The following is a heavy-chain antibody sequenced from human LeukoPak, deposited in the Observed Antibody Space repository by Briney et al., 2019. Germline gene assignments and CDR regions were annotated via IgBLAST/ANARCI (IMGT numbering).Heavy chain of an antibody. Sequence: GGSLRLSCAASGLTFRNYATTWVRQAPGKGLEWVSVISASGGTTYYADSVKGRFTISRDNSKNTLFLHMSSLRVDDTAIYYRAKIMVTNYFFGFDVWGQ. J-gene: IGHJ6*02. CDR2: ISASGGTT. CDR3: AKIMVTNYFFGFDV. CDR1: GLTFRNYA. V-gene: IGHV3-23*01. D-gene: IGHD4-23*01.